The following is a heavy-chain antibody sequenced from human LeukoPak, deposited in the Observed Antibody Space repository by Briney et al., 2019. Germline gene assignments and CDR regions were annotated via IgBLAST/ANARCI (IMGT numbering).Heavy chain of an antibody. Sequence: ASVKVSCKVSGYTLTELSMHWVRQAPGKGLEWMGGFDPEDGETIYAQKFQGRVTMTEDTSTDTAYMELSSLRSEDTAVYYCATQTGYYCYYYMDVWGKGTPVTVSS. V-gene: IGHV1-24*01. CDR1: GYTLTELS. D-gene: IGHD1-14*01. J-gene: IGHJ6*03. CDR2: FDPEDGET. CDR3: ATQTGYYCYYYMDV.